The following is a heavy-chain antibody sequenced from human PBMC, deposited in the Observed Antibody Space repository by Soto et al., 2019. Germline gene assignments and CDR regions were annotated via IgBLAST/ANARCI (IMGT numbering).Heavy chain of an antibody. CDR1: GYTFTSYY. CDR2: INPSGGST. V-gene: IGHV1-46*01. Sequence: ASVKVSCKASGYTFTSYYMHWVRQAPGQGLEWMGIINPSGGSTSYAQKFQGRVTMTRDTSTSTVYMELSSLRSEDTAVYYCARDGGSDYYDSSGYINWGQGTLVTVS. CDR3: ARDGGSDYYDSSGYIN. D-gene: IGHD3-22*01. J-gene: IGHJ4*02.